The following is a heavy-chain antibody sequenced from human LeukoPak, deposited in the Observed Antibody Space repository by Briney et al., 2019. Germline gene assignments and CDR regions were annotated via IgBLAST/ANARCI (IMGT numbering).Heavy chain of an antibody. V-gene: IGHV1-18*04. J-gene: IGHJ4*02. Sequence: GAAVTVSSTASGYTFTIYGISWVRQAPGQGLEWMGCISAYNGNTNYAQKLQGGATLITDSSTSTAYMELRSLRSDDTAVYYCARDRTVWFVELSPNDYWGQGPLVTVSS. CDR3: ARDRTVWFVELSPNDY. CDR1: GYTFTIYG. D-gene: IGHD3-10*01. CDR2: ISAYNGNT.